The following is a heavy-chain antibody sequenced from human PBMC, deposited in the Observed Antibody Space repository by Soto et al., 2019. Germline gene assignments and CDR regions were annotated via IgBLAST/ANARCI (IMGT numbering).Heavy chain of an antibody. Sequence: SGPTLVNPTQTLTLTCTFSGFSLRTSGVGVGWIRQPPGKALEWLALIYWDDDKRYSPSLKSRLTITKDTSKNQVVLTMTNMDPVDTATYYCAHRPGTWVRDTYYFDYWGQGTLVTVSS. CDR3: AHRPGTWVRDTYYFDY. CDR1: GFSLRTSGVG. V-gene: IGHV2-5*02. J-gene: IGHJ4*02. CDR2: IYWDDDK. D-gene: IGHD3-10*01.